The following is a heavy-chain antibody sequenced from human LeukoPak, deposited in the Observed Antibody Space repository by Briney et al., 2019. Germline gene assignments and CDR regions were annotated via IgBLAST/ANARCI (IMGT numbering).Heavy chain of an antibody. V-gene: IGHV3-23*01. CDR1: GFSFSSYA. Sequence: GGSLRLSCAASGFSFSSYAMSWVPQAPGKGLEWVSAISGSGGSTYYADSVKGRFTISRDNSKNTLYLQMNSLRAEDTAVYYCAKSMTTVTTPTVSYWGQGTLVTVSS. D-gene: IGHD4-17*01. CDR2: ISGSGGST. J-gene: IGHJ4*02. CDR3: AKSMTTVTTPTVSY.